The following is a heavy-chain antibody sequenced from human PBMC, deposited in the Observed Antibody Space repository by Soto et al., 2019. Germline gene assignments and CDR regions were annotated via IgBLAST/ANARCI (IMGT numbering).Heavy chain of an antibody. Sequence: EVQLLESGGGLVQPGGSLRLSCAASGFTFSSYAMSRVRQAPGKGLEWVSAISGSGGSTYYADSVKGRFTISRDNSRKTLYLQMNSLRSEHTAVYYCAKDEGRYSGRYFAAFDIWGQGTMVTVSS. CDR3: AKDEGRYSGRYFAAFDI. J-gene: IGHJ3*02. V-gene: IGHV3-23*01. CDR2: ISGSGGST. CDR1: GFTFSSYA. D-gene: IGHD1-26*01.